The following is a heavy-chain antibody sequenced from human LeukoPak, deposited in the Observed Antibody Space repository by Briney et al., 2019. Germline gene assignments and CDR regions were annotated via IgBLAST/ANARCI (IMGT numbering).Heavy chain of an antibody. J-gene: IGHJ4*02. CDR1: GFTFSSYA. D-gene: IGHD3-9*01. CDR2: ISGSGGST. CDR3: AKAYFDWLLSYYFDY. V-gene: IGHV3-23*01. Sequence: PGGSLRLSCAASGFTFSSYAMTWVRQAPGKGLEWVSTISGSGGSTFYADSVKGRFTISRDNSKNTQFLQMNSLRAEDTAVYYCAKAYFDWLLSYYFDYWGQGTLVTVSS.